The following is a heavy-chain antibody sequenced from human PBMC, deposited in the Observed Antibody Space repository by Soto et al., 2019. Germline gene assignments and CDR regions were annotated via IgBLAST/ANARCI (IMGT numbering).Heavy chain of an antibody. J-gene: IGHJ4*02. CDR3: ASAVAVAADFDY. CDR2: INAGNGNT. D-gene: IGHD6-19*01. V-gene: IGHV1-3*05. Sequence: QVQLVQSGAEEKKPGASVKVSCKASGYTFTGYAMHWVRQAPGQRLEWMGWINAGNGNTKYSQKFQGRVTITRDTSASTAYMELSSLRSEDTAVSYCASAVAVAADFDYWGQGTLVTVSS. CDR1: GYTFTGYA.